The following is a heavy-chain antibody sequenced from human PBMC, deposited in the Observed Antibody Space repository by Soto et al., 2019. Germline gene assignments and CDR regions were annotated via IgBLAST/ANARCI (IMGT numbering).Heavy chain of an antibody. J-gene: IGHJ4*02. V-gene: IGHV4-34*01. D-gene: IGHD3-22*01. Sequence: PSETLSLTCAVYGGSFSGYYWSWIRQPPGKGLEWIGEINHSGSTNYNPSLKSRVTISVDTSKNQFSLKLSSVTAADTAVYYCARGPVGVITDYWGPGTLLTVST. CDR2: INHSGST. CDR1: GGSFSGYY. CDR3: ARGPVGVITDY.